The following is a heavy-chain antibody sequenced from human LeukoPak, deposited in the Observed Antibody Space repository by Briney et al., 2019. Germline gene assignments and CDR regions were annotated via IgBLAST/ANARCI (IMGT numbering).Heavy chain of an antibody. CDR3: AREVPGGSFDY. CDR1: GGSISSYY. V-gene: IGHV4-59*01. D-gene: IGHD3-10*01. CDR2: IYYSGST. J-gene: IGHJ4*02. Sequence: SETLSLTCTVSGGSISSYYWSWIRQPPGKELEWIGYIYYSGSTNYNPSLKSRVTISVDTSKNQFSLKLSSVTAADTAVYYCAREVPGGSFDYWGQGTLVTVSS.